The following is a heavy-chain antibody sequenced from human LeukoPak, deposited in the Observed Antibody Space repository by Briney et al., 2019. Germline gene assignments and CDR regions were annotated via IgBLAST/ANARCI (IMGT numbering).Heavy chain of an antibody. Sequence: GGSLRLSCAASGFTFSSYWMSWVRQAPGKGLEWVANIKQDGSEKNYVDSVRGRFTISRDNAKTSLYLQMNSLRAEGTAVYYCARSLWPEDYWGQGTLVTVSS. CDR2: IKQDGSEK. CDR1: GFTFSSYW. J-gene: IGHJ4*02. D-gene: IGHD5-18*01. CDR3: ARSLWPEDY. V-gene: IGHV3-7*01.